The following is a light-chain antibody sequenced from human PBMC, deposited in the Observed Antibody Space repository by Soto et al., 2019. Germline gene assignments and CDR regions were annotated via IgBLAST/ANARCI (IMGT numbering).Light chain of an antibody. Sequence: TQSPATLSLSPGERATLSSRASLNGNSYLSLYQQRPGQSPGPLIYHACTRATAIPARFSCSGSGTDFTLTISSLLSEDFAVYYCQQYNNWPTWTLGQGTKVDI. CDR2: HAC. J-gene: IGKJ1*01. CDR1: LNGNSY. CDR3: QQYNNWPTWT. V-gene: IGKV3D-15*01.